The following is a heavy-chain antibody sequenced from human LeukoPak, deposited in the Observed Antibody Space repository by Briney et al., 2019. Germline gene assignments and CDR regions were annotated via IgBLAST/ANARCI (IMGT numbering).Heavy chain of an antibody. V-gene: IGHV3-21*01. CDR1: GVTFSSYS. Sequence: GGSLRLSCAASGVTFSSYSMNWVRQAPGKGLEWVSSISSSSSYIYYADSVKGRFTITRDNAKNSLYLQMNSLRAEDTAVYYCARVEEVSSSWPFDYWGQGTLVTVSS. D-gene: IGHD6-13*01. J-gene: IGHJ4*02. CDR3: ARVEEVSSSWPFDY. CDR2: ISSSSSYI.